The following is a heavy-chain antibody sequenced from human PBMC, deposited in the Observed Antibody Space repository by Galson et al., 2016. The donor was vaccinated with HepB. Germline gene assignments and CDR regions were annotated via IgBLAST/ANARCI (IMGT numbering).Heavy chain of an antibody. Sequence: SLRLSCAASGFTFNTYIMQWVRQAPGKGLEWVAVISPDGTKKHDADSVKGRFTVSRDNSKNMLYLQMDSLRPEDTAVYYCARVGRDWGQGTMVVVSS. CDR3: ARVGRD. CDR2: ISPDGTKK. V-gene: IGHV3-30-3*01. D-gene: IGHD3-10*01. J-gene: IGHJ4*02. CDR1: GFTFNTYI.